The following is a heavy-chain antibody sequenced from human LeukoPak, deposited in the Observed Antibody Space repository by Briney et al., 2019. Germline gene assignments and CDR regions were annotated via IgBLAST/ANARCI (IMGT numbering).Heavy chain of an antibody. CDR3: AKARVRGRYSSLFDY. Sequence: GGSLRLSCAASGFTFSSYWMHWVRQAPGKGLVWVSRINGDGSTTSYADSVKGQFTISRDNAKNSLYLQMNSLRAEDMALYYCAKARVRGRYSSLFDYWGQGTLVTVSS. CDR2: INGDGSTT. J-gene: IGHJ4*02. D-gene: IGHD6-6*01. V-gene: IGHV3-74*01. CDR1: GFTFSSYW.